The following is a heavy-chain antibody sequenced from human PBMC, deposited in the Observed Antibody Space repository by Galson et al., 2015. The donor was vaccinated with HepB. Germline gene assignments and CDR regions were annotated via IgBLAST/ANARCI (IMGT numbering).Heavy chain of an antibody. V-gene: IGHV3-9*01. D-gene: IGHD2-2*01. Sequence: LRLSCAASGFTFDDYAMHWVRHAPGKGLEWVSGISWNSGSIGYADSVKGRFTISRDNAKNSLYLQMNSLRAEDTALYYCAKDIGYCSSTSCYASYYGMDVWGQGTTVTVSS. CDR2: ISWNSGSI. J-gene: IGHJ6*02. CDR1: GFTFDDYA. CDR3: AKDIGYCSSTSCYASYYGMDV.